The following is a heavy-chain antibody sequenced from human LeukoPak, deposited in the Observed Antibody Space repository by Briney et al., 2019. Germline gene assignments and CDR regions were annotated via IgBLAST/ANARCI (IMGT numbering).Heavy chain of an antibody. Sequence: AASVKVSCKASGGTFSSYAISWVRRAPGQGLEWMGRIIPIFGTASYAQKFQGRVTITTDESTSTAYMELSSLRSEDTAVYYCARDMTGWATDAFDIWGQGTMVTVSS. CDR1: GGTFSSYA. CDR3: ARDMTGWATDAFDI. J-gene: IGHJ3*02. CDR2: IIPIFGTA. V-gene: IGHV1-69*05. D-gene: IGHD3-9*01.